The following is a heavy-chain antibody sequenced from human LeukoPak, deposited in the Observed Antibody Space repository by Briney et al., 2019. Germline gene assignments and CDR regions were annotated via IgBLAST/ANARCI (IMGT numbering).Heavy chain of an antibody. J-gene: IGHJ4*02. CDR2: IYYSGST. CDR1: GGSISSGDYY. Sequence: SETLSLTCTVSGGSISSGDYYWSWIRQPPGKGLEWIGYIYYSGSTYYNPSLKSRVTISLDTSKNQFSLKLSSVTAADTAVYYCARYSDYYDSSGYPHSDYWGQGTLVTVSS. CDR3: ARYSDYYDSSGYPHSDY. D-gene: IGHD3-22*01. V-gene: IGHV4-30-4*08.